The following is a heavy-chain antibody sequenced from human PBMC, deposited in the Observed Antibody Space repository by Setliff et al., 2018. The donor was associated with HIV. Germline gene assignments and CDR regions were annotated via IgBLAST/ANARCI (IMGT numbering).Heavy chain of an antibody. D-gene: IGHD2-21*02. CDR1: GGSISSSSYY. V-gene: IGHV4-39*02. CDR3: VRDRFTWAYCGGACGWFDP. CDR2: IYNSGSR. J-gene: IGHJ5*02. Sequence: PSETLSLTCTVSGGSISSSSYYWGWIRQPPGEGLEWVGSIYNSGSRYYNPSLNSRVTMSVDTSASTAHMELSSLRSEDTAVYYCVRDRFTWAYCGGACGWFDPWGQGTLVTVSS.